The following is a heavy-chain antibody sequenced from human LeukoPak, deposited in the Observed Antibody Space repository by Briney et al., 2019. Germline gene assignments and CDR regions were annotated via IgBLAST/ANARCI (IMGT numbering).Heavy chain of an antibody. CDR1: GFSFTSYW. V-gene: IGHV3-7*01. CDR3: ARDPGWSSFDI. J-gene: IGHJ3*02. CDR2: INQDAGTT. Sequence: PGGSLRLSCVASGFSFTSYWMSWVRQAPGKGLEFVANINQDAGTTNYVDSVKGRFTIFRDNAENSLYLQMSSLRAKDTALYYCARDPGWSSFDIWGQGIMVTVSS. D-gene: IGHD2-15*01.